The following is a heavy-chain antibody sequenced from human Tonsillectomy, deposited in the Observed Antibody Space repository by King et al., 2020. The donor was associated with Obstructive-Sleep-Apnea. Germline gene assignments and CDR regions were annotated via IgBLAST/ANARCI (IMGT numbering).Heavy chain of an antibody. CDR3: ARDGYYDKTGYPSSF. CDR1: GYTFTSYG. Sequence: QLVQSGAEVKEPGASVKVSCKASGYTFTSYGISWVRQAPGQGLEWMGWISAYSENTNYAQEFQGRFTLTTPTSTPTAYMDLRSLRSDDTAVYYCARDGYYDKTGYPSSFWGQGTLVTVSS. D-gene: IGHD3-9*01. V-gene: IGHV1-18*04. CDR2: ISAYSENT. J-gene: IGHJ4*02.